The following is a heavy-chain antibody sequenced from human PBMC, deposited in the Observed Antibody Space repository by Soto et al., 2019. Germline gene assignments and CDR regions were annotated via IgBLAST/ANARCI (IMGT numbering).Heavy chain of an antibody. J-gene: IGHJ6*02. CDR1: GFTFSSYG. D-gene: IGHD3-10*01. CDR2: IWYDGSNK. V-gene: IGHV3-33*01. CDR3: ARDATVVRGVIIPDARGMDV. Sequence: QVQLVESGGGVVQPGRSLRLSCAAAGFTFSSYGMHWVRQAPGKGLEWVAVIWYDGSNKYYADSVKGRFTISRDNAKNTLYRQMNSMRAEDKAVYYCARDATVVRGVIIPDARGMDVWGQGTTVTVSS.